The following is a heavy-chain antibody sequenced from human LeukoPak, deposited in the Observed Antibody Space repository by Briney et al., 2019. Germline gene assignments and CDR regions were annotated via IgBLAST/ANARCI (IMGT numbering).Heavy chain of an antibody. V-gene: IGHV1-69*04. J-gene: IGHJ4*02. CDR3: ARDGGIAAAGSDY. CDR1: GGTFSSYT. D-gene: IGHD6-13*01. Sequence: SVKVSCKASGGTFSSYTISWVRQARGQGLEWMGRIIPILGIANYAQKFQGRVTITADKSTSTAYMELSSLRSEDTAVYYCARDGGIAAAGSDYWGQGTLVTVSS. CDR2: IIPILGIA.